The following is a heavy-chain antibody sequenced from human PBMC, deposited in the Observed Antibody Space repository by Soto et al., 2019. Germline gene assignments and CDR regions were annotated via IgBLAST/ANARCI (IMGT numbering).Heavy chain of an antibody. D-gene: IGHD3-22*01. CDR3: ARGGAYDSSGYYRWFDP. CDR1: GYTFTSYG. J-gene: IGHJ5*02. Sequence: GASVKVSCKASGYTFTSYGISWVRQAPGQGLEWMGWISAYNGNTNYAQKLQGRVTMTTDTSTSTAYMELRSLRSDDTAVYYCARGGAYDSSGYYRWFDPWGQGTLVTVSS. V-gene: IGHV1-18*01. CDR2: ISAYNGNT.